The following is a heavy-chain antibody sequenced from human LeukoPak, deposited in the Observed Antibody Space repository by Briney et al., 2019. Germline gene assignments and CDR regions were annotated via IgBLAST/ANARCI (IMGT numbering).Heavy chain of an antibody. CDR1: GFTFSSYS. CDR2: ISSSSSYI. D-gene: IGHD6-13*01. J-gene: IGHJ4*02. Sequence: GGSLRLSCAASGFTFSSYSTNWVRQAPGKGLEWVSSISSSSSYIYYADSVKGRFTISRDNAKNSLYLQMNSLRAEDTAVYYCARGPVIAAAGTVDYWGQGTLVTVPS. V-gene: IGHV3-21*01. CDR3: ARGPVIAAAGTVDY.